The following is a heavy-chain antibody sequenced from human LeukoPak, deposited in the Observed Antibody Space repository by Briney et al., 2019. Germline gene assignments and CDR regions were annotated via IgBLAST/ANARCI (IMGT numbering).Heavy chain of an antibody. J-gene: IGHJ4*02. D-gene: IGHD6-6*01. CDR2: INPSGGST. CDR3: ARDRSSSSRGGLFDY. CDR1: GYTFTSYY. V-gene: IGHV1-46*01. Sequence: GASVKVSCKASGYTFTSYYMHWVRLAPGQGLEWMGIINPSGGSTSYAQKFQGRVTMTRDTSTSTVYMELSSLRSEDTAVYYCARDRSSSSRGGLFDYWGQGTLVTVSS.